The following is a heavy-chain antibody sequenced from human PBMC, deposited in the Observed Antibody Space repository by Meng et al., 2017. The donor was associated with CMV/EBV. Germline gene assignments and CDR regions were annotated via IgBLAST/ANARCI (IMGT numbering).Heavy chain of an antibody. V-gene: IGHV4-59*01. CDR1: GVTSISYR. CDR2: IYYSGST. CDR3: ARALPKSITIFGVVHDY. Sequence: SCKASGVTSISYRIGWIRQPPGKGLEWIGYIYYSGSTKYNPSLKSRVTISVDTSKNQFSLKLSSVTAADTAVYYCARALPKSITIFGVVHDYWGQGTLVTVSS. D-gene: IGHD3-3*01. J-gene: IGHJ4*02.